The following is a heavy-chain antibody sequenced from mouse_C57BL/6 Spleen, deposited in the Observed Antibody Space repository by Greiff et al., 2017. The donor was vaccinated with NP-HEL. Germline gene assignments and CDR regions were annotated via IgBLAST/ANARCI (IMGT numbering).Heavy chain of an antibody. D-gene: IGHD1-1*01. CDR3: ARVYYYGSSMDY. J-gene: IGHJ4*01. CDR2: ISDGGSYT. CDR1: GFTFSSYA. Sequence: EVQGVESGGGLVKPGGSLKLSCAASGFTFSSYAMSWVRQTPEKRLEWVATISDGGSYTYYPDNVKGRFTISRDNAKNNLYLQMSHLKSEDTAMYYCARVYYYGSSMDYWGQGTSVTVSA. V-gene: IGHV5-4*01.